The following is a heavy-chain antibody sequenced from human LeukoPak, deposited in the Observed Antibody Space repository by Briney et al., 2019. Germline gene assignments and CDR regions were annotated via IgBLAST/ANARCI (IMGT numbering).Heavy chain of an antibody. CDR2: IKQDGSEK. J-gene: IGHJ6*03. D-gene: IGHD4-17*01. V-gene: IGHV3-7*01. CDR3: AGASHGDYSYYYYFYMDV. CDR1: GFTFSSYW. Sequence: PGGSLRLSCAASGFTFSSYWMSWVRQAPGKGLEWVANIKQDGSEKCYVDSVKGRFTISRDNAKNTLYLQMNSLRAEDTAVYYCAGASHGDYSYYYYFYMDVWGNGTTVTVSS.